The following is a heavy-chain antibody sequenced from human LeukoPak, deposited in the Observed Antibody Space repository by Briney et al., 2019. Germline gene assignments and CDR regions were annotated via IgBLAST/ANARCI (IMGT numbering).Heavy chain of an antibody. CDR3: ARGGKQWRGGNYFDS. CDR1: GYTFTDYA. CDR2: ITTGRGET. V-gene: IGHV1-3*03. D-gene: IGHD6-19*01. Sequence: ASVKVSCKASGYTFTDYALHWVRQAPGQSLEWMGWITTGRGETRYSQEFQRRITFTRDTSASPVYMYLSDLRSEYTAVYYCARGGKQWRGGNYFDSWGQGTLIAVSS. J-gene: IGHJ4*02.